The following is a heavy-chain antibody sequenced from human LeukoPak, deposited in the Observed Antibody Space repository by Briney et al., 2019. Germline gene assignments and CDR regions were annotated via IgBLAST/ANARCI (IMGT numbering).Heavy chain of an antibody. CDR3: AAGPDCSSTSCLFEF. CDR2: FDPADGEP. CDR1: EYTFTGYY. V-gene: IGHV1-24*01. Sequence: GASVKVSCKASEYTFTGYYIHWVRQAPGQGLEWMGGFDPADGEPVYAQNFKDRLTMTEDTSTETAYMNLRSLGSEDTAVYYCAAGPDCSSTSCLFEFWGQGTLVTVSS. D-gene: IGHD2-2*01. J-gene: IGHJ4*02.